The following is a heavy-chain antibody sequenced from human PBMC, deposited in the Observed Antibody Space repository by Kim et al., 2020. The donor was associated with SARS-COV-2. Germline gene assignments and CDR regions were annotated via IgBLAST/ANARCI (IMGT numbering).Heavy chain of an antibody. D-gene: IGHD4-4*01. CDR2: KT. CDR3: ARDMNPTVYDY. Sequence: KTKYCQKIPGRVTLTRDTSANTAYMDLSSLTSEDTAIYYCARDMNPTVYDYWGQGTLVTVSS. J-gene: IGHJ4*02. V-gene: IGHV1-3*01.